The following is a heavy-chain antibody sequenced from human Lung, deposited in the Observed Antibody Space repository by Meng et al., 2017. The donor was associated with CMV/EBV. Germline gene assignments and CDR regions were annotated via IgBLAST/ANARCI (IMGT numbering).Heavy chain of an antibody. CDR1: GDFSSNHNG. CDR2: IPHRGSS. Sequence: QVHVRLTGPALWNPSGTLSLTCADSGDFSSNHNGSAWVSQPPGKGLEWFGEIPHRGSSAYKPSLKSRVSMSIDKSKNQCSLKLTSVTAADTAVYHCLRRSGGSVWGQGTLVTVSS. J-gene: IGHJ1*01. V-gene: IGHV4-4*02. CDR3: LRRSGGSV. D-gene: IGHD3-10*01.